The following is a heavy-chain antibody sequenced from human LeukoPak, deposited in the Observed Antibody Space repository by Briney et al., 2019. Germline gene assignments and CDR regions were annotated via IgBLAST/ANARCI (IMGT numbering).Heavy chain of an antibody. Sequence: SETLSLTCTVSGASFSSSSYYWGGIRQPPGKGLEWIGSIYYSGSTYYNPALKSRVTMSVDTSKNQFSLKLSSMTAADTAVYYCARHAGGIAAAGTRPFDYWGQGTLVTVSS. J-gene: IGHJ4*02. D-gene: IGHD6-13*01. V-gene: IGHV4-39*01. CDR2: IYYSGST. CDR1: GASFSSSSYY. CDR3: ARHAGGIAAAGTRPFDY.